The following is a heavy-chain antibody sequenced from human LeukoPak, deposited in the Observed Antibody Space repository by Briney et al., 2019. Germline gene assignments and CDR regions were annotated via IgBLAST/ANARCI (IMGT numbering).Heavy chain of an antibody. CDR3: AGLTGTMSD. J-gene: IGHJ4*02. CDR2: IYYSGST. Sequence: PSETLSLTCTVSGGSISSYYWSWIRQPPGKGLEWIGYIYYSGSTNYNPSLKSRVTISVDTSKNQFSLKLSSVTAADTAVYYCAGLTGTMSDWGQGTLVTVSS. D-gene: IGHD1-7*01. V-gene: IGHV4-59*08. CDR1: GGSISSYY.